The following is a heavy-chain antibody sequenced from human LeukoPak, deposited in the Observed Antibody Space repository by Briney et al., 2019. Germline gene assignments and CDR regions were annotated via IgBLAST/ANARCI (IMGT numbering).Heavy chain of an antibody. CDR1: GGSISSYY. D-gene: IGHD6-13*01. J-gene: IGHJ6*03. V-gene: IGHV4-4*07. CDR2: IYTSGST. Sequence: PSETLSLTCTVSGGSISSYYWSCIRQPAGKGLEWIGRIYTSGSTNYNPSLKSRVTMSVDTSKNQFSLKLSSVTAADTAVYYCARDSSSWYGFYYYMDVWGKGTTVTISS. CDR3: ARDSSSWYGFYYYMDV.